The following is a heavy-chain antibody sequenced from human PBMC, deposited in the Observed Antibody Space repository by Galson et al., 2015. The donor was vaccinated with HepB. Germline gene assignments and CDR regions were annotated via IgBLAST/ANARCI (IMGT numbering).Heavy chain of an antibody. Sequence: SLRLSCAASGFTFTIYAMTWVRQAPGKGLEWVSTISGSGGDTYYADSVKGRFTISRDNSKNTLYLQMSSLRADDTAVYYCAKDQSCGSSGSGGLVSETFDVWGQGTLVAVSS. CDR2: ISGSGGDT. CDR3: AKDQSCGSSGSGGLVSETFDV. J-gene: IGHJ4*02. CDR1: GFTFTIYA. V-gene: IGHV3-23*01. D-gene: IGHD1-26*01.